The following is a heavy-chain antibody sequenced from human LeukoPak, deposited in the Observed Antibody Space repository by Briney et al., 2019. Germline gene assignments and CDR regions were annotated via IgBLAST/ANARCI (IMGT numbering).Heavy chain of an antibody. CDR1: GFTVSSNY. J-gene: IGHJ4*02. CDR2: IYSGGST. V-gene: IGHV3-66*01. Sequence: GGSLRLSCAASGFTVSSNYMSWVRQAPGKGLEWVSVIYSGGSTYYADSVKGRFTISRDNAKNSLYLQMNSLRAEDTAVYYCARGGVRHYYGSGSYPLFDYWGQGTLVTVSS. D-gene: IGHD3-10*01. CDR3: ARGGVRHYYGSGSYPLFDY.